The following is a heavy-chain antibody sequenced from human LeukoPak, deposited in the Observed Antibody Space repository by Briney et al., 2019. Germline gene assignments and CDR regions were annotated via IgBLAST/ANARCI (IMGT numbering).Heavy chain of an antibody. Sequence: GGSLRLSCAASGFTFSTYTMIWVRQAPGKGLEWVSGICGGGGSIYYADSVKGRFTNSRDNSKHTLYLQLSSLRAEDTAVYYCAKDGTAYYYDSSGYSTVADYWGQGTLVTVSS. V-gene: IGHV3-23*01. CDR1: GFTFSTYT. J-gene: IGHJ4*02. CDR2: ICGGGGSI. D-gene: IGHD3-22*01. CDR3: AKDGTAYYYDSSGYSTVADY.